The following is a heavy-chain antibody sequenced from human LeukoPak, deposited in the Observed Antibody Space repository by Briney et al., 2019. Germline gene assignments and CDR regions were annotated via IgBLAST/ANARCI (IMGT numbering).Heavy chain of an antibody. D-gene: IGHD5-12*01. CDR2: IGISCGNT. J-gene: IGHJ4*01. Sequence: GGSLRLSCAASGFNFIDYSMNWVRQAPGKGLEGISYIGISCGNTKYADSVKGRFTISRDKARNSLYLQMNSLRVEDTAVYYCARDHRYAFDNWGHGTLVTVSS. CDR1: GFNFIDYS. CDR3: ARDHRYAFDN. V-gene: IGHV3-48*01.